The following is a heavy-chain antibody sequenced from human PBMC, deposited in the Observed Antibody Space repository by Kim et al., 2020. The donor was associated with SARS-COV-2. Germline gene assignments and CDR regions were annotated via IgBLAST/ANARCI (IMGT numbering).Heavy chain of an antibody. D-gene: IGHD3-16*01. V-gene: IGHV3-53*01. Sequence: GGSLRLSCAASGFTVSSNYMSWVRQAPGKGLEWVSVIYSGGSTYYADSVKGRFTISRDNSKNTLYLQMNSLRAEDTAVYYCARDFMITFGGERGTWYFDLWGRGTLVTVSS. J-gene: IGHJ2*01. CDR3: ARDFMITFGGERGTWYFDL. CDR1: GFTVSSNY. CDR2: IYSGGST.